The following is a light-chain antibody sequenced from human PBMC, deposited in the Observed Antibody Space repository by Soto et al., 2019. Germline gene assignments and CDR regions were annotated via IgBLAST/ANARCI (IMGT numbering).Light chain of an antibody. CDR3: QQDQSDLYT. CDR1: QSISGW. Sequence: DIQMTQSPSTLSASVGDRVTITCRASQSISGWLAWYQQKPGKAPKLLIYKASTLERWVPSRFSGSGSGTDFTLTVSSLQPDDVDTYYSQQDQSDLYTFGQGTKLEIK. J-gene: IGKJ2*01. CDR2: KAS. V-gene: IGKV1-5*03.